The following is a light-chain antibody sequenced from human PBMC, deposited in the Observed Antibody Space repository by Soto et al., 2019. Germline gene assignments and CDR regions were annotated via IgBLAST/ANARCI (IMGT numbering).Light chain of an antibody. CDR3: CSYTISATLV. J-gene: IGLJ3*02. CDR2: EVR. CDR1: TNDIGGYNY. Sequence: QSALTQPASVSGSPGQSITISCSGTTNDIGGYNYVSWYQHHPGKVPKVIIYEVRNRPSGVSNRFSGSKSGNTASLTISRLPAEDEAYYYCCSYTISATLVFGGGTKLTVL. V-gene: IGLV2-14*01.